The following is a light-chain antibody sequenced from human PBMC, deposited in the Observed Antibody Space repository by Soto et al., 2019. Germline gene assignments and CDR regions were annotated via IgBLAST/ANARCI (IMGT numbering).Light chain of an antibody. CDR3: SSYTSSSRYV. CDR1: SSDVGDYNY. J-gene: IGLJ1*01. V-gene: IGLV2-14*01. Sequence: QSALTQPASVSGSPGQSITISCTGTSSDVGDYNYVSWYQQHPGKAPKFMIYAVSIRPSGVSNRFSGSKSGNTASLTISGLQAEDEADYYCSSYTSSSRYVFGTGTKVTVL. CDR2: AVS.